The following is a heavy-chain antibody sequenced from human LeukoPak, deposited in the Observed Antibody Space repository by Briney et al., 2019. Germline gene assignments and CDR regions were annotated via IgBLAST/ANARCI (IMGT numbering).Heavy chain of an antibody. Sequence: GGSLRLSCAASGFTFSSYSMNWVRQAPGKGLEWVSYISSSSSTIYYADSVKGRFTISRDNAKNSLYLQMNSLRAEDTAVYYCARAGVGATATLRPTTDFDYWGQGTLVTVSS. CDR3: ARAGVGATATLRPTTDFDY. J-gene: IGHJ4*02. D-gene: IGHD1-26*01. CDR1: GFTFSSYS. V-gene: IGHV3-48*04. CDR2: ISSSSSTI.